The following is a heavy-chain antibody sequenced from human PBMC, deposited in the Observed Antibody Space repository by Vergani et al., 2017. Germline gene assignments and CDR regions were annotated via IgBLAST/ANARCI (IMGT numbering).Heavy chain of an antibody. CDR1: GFTFNVHG. CDR2: IRYDGSPQ. Sequence: QVQLVESGGGVVQPGGSLRLSCSTSGFTFNVHGMHWVRQAPGKGLEWVAFIRYDGSPQYYADSVRGRFTVSRDNSKNTLFLFMNTLGPEDTALYYCATAGAAFCGGVSCYDFFDYWGKGPLV. V-gene: IGHV3-30*02. D-gene: IGHD2-15*01. CDR3: ATAGAAFCGGVSCYDFFDY. J-gene: IGHJ4*02.